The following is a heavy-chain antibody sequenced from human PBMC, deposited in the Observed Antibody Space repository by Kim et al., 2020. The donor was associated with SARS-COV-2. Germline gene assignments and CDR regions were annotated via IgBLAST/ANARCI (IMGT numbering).Heavy chain of an antibody. CDR3: ARGPGQQLFNWFDP. D-gene: IGHD6-13*01. J-gene: IGHJ5*02. Sequence: AVSVKSRISISPDTSKNQFSLQLNSVTPEDTAVYYCARGPGQQLFNWFDPWGQGTLVTVSS. V-gene: IGHV6-1*01.